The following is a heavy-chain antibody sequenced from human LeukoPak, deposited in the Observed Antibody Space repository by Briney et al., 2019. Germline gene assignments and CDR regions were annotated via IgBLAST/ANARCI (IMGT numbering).Heavy chain of an antibody. Sequence: SETLSLTCTVSGGSISSGDYYWSWIRQPPGKGLEWIGYIYYSGSTYYNPSLKSRVTISVDTSKNQVSLKLSSVTAADTAVYYCARDQAEYDFWSGYSSGGMDVWGQGTTVTVSS. V-gene: IGHV4-30-4*01. CDR2: IYYSGST. J-gene: IGHJ6*02. D-gene: IGHD3-3*01. CDR1: GGSISSGDYY. CDR3: ARDQAEYDFWSGYSSGGMDV.